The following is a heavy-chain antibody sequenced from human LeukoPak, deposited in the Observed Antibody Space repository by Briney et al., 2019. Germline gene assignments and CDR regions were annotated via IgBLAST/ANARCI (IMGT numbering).Heavy chain of an antibody. CDR1: GYTFTSYD. CDR2: MNPNSGNT. CDR3: ARDGPYYYYMDV. Sequence: GASVKVSCKASGYTFTSYDINWVRQATGQGLEWMGWMNPNSGNTGYAQKFQGRVTMTRNTSISTAYMELSSLRSEDTAVYYCARDGPYYYYMDVWGKGTTVTVSS. J-gene: IGHJ6*03. D-gene: IGHD3/OR15-3a*01. V-gene: IGHV1-8*01.